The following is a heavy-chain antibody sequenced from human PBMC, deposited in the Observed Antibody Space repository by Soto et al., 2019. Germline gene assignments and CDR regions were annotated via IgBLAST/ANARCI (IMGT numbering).Heavy chain of an antibody. D-gene: IGHD6-13*01. V-gene: IGHV3-23*01. CDR1: GFTFSSYA. CDR3: PKENGYSSSWFGFEY. J-gene: IGHJ4*02. Sequence: EVQLLESGGGLVQPGGSLRLSCAASGFTFSSYAMSWVRQAPGKGLEWVSAISGSGGSTYYAGSVKGRFTISRDNSKNTLYLQMNSLRAEDTAVCYCPKENGYSSSWFGFEYWGQGSLVTVSA. CDR2: ISGSGGST.